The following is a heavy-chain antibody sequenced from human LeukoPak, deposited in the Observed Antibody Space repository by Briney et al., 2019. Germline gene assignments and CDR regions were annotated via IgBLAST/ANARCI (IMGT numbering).Heavy chain of an antibody. V-gene: IGHV3-64*04. J-gene: IGHJ4*02. CDR1: GFTFSSYA. CDR2: ISSNGGST. CDR3: AKGTSWYSSGWEFDC. D-gene: IGHD6-25*01. Sequence: QTGGSLRLSCSASGFTFSSYAMHWVRQAPGKGLEYVSAISSNGGSTYYADSVKGRFTISRDNSKNTLYLQMNSLRAEDTAVYYCAKGTSWYSSGWEFDCWGQGTLVTVSS.